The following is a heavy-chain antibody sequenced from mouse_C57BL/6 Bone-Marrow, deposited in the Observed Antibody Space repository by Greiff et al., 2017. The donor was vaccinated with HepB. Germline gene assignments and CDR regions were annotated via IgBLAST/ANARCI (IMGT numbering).Heavy chain of an antibody. CDR2: IDPSDSYT. Sequence: QVQLQQPGAELVKPGASVKLSCKASGYTFTSYWMQWVKQRPGQGLEWIGEIDPSDSYTNYNQKFKGKATLTVDTSSSTAYMQLSSLTSEDSAVYYCARSSYKGFAYRGQGTLVTVSA. CDR3: ARSSYKGFAY. J-gene: IGHJ3*01. CDR1: GYTFTSYW. D-gene: IGHD1-3*01. V-gene: IGHV1-50*01.